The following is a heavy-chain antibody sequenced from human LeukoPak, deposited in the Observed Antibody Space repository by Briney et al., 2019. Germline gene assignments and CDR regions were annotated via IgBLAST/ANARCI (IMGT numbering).Heavy chain of an antibody. CDR1: GFTVSSKY. D-gene: IGHD3-10*01. CDR2: IYSGGST. CDR3: ARVPPKSGKLWFGELHIGDYFDY. J-gene: IGHJ4*02. Sequence: GGSLRLSCVASGFTVSSKYMSWVRQAPGKGLEWVSVIYSGGSTYYADSVKGRFTISRDNSKNTLYLQMNSLRAEDTAVYYCARVPPKSGKLWFGELHIGDYFDYWGQGTLVTVAS. V-gene: IGHV3-66*01.